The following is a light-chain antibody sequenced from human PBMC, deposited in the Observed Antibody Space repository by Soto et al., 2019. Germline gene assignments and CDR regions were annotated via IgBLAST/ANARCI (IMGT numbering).Light chain of an antibody. CDR1: SSDVGGYSL. CDR2: EGT. V-gene: IGLV2-23*01. Sequence: QSVLTQPASVSGSPGQSITISCTGTSSDVGGYSLVSWYQQHPGRAPKLITYEGTKRPSGVSDRFSVSRSGNTASLTISGLQADDEADYHCCSYAGRSILVFGTGTKVTVL. CDR3: CSYAGRSILV. J-gene: IGLJ1*01.